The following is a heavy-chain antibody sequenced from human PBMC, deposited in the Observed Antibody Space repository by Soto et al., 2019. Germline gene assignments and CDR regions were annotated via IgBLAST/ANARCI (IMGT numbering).Heavy chain of an antibody. Sequence: AASVKVSCKASGGTFSSYAISWVRQAPGQGLEWMGGIIPIFGTANYAQKFQGRVTITADESTSTAYMELSSLRSEDTAVYYCARDLGSSSSWSYYYYGMDVWGQGTTVTVSS. V-gene: IGHV1-69*13. D-gene: IGHD6-13*01. J-gene: IGHJ6*02. CDR2: IIPIFGTA. CDR3: ARDLGSSSSWSYYYYGMDV. CDR1: GGTFSSYA.